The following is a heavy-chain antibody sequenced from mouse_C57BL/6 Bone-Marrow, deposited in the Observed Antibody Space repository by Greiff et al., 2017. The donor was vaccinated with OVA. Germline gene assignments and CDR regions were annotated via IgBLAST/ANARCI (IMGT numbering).Heavy chain of an antibody. D-gene: IGHD1-1*01. Sequence: EVQGVESGGGLVQSGRSLRLSCATSGFTFSDFYMEWVRQAPGKGLEWIAASRNKANDYTTEYSASVKGRFIVSRDTSQSILYLQMNALRAEDTAIYYCARDAGTTGAMDYWGQGTSVTVSS. CDR2: SRNKANDYTT. J-gene: IGHJ4*01. V-gene: IGHV7-1*01. CDR1: GFTFSDFY. CDR3: ARDAGTTGAMDY.